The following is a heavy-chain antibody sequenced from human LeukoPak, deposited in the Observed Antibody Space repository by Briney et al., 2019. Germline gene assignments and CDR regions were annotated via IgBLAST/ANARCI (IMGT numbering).Heavy chain of an antibody. CDR2: VFYSGSK. Sequence: SETLSLTCNVSGGSISNRAYYWAWIRQPPGKGLEWIGSVFYSGSKYSNPSLESRLTISVDTSKNQFSLKLSSVTAADTAVYYCASSPRSSGYHYYYYYMDVWGKGTTVTISS. CDR3: ASSPRSSGYHYYYYYMDV. CDR1: GGSISNRAYY. D-gene: IGHD3-22*01. J-gene: IGHJ6*03. V-gene: IGHV4-39*01.